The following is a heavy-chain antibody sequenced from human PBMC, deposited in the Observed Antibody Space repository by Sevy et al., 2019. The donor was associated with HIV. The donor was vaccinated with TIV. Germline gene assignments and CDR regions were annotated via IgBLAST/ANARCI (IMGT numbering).Heavy chain of an antibody. D-gene: IGHD2-15*01. CDR3: ARVADSDAFDI. V-gene: IGHV1-2*02. J-gene: IGHJ3*02. CDR1: GYTFTGYY. Sequence: ASVKVSCKASGYTFTGYYMHWVRQAPGQGLEWMGGINTNSGGTNYAQKFQGRVTMTRDTSISTAYMEVSRLRSDDTAVYYCARVADSDAFDIWGQGTMVTVSS. CDR2: INTNSGGT.